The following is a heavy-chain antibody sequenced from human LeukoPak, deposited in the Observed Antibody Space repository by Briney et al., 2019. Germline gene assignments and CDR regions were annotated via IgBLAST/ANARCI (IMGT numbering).Heavy chain of an antibody. V-gene: IGHV3-48*03. J-gene: IGHJ3*02. Sequence: PVGSLRLSCAASGFTFSSYEMNWVRQAPGKGLEWVSYISSSGSTIYYADSVKGRFTISRGNAKNSLYLQMNSLRAEDTAVYYCAREIRDRERVVGATPPAFDIWGQGTMVTVSS. CDR3: AREIRDRERVVGATPPAFDI. D-gene: IGHD1-26*01. CDR2: ISSSGSTI. CDR1: GFTFSSYE.